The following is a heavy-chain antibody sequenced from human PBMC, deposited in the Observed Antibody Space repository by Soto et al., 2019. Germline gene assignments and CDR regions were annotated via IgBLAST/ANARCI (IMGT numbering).Heavy chain of an antibody. J-gene: IGHJ6*02. CDR2: TYYRSKWYN. D-gene: IGHD6-19*01. CDR3: ARAEQWLVQGYYGMDV. Sequence: SQTLSLTCAISGDSVSSSSAAWNWIRQSPSRGLEWLGRTYYRSKWYNDYAVSVKSRTTINPDTSKNQFSLQLNSVTPEDTAVYYCARAEQWLVQGYYGMDVWGQGTTVTVSS. CDR1: GDSVSSSSAA. V-gene: IGHV6-1*01.